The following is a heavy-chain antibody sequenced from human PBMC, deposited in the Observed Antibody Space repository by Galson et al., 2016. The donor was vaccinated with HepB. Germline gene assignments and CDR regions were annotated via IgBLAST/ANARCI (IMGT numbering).Heavy chain of an antibody. D-gene: IGHD1-14*01. CDR2: ISYDGFDGTNK. J-gene: IGHJ6*03. Sequence: SLRLSCAASGFTLRYYAMHWVRQAPGKGLERVAFISYDGFDGTNKHYADSVKGRFTISSEDYQNTVFLQMNSLRADDTAVYYCAKDGWHQPRYHYSYYLDVWGKGTTVTVSS. CDR3: AKDGWHQPRYHYSYYLDV. V-gene: IGHV3-30*14. CDR1: GFTLRYYA.